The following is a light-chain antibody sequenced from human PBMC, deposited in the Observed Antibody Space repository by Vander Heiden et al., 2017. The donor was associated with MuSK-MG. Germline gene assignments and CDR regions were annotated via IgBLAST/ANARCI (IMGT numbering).Light chain of an antibody. Sequence: EIVMTQSPATLSVSPGEGATLSCRASQSVYSKLAWYQQKPGQAPRLLIYGASTRATGIPARFSGSGSGTEFTLTISSLQSEDFAVYYCQQDNKWPLTFGGGTKVEIK. CDR1: QSVYSK. CDR2: GAS. J-gene: IGKJ4*01. V-gene: IGKV3-15*01. CDR3: QQDNKWPLT.